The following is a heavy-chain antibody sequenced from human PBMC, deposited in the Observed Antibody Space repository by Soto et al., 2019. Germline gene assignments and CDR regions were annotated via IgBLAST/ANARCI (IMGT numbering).Heavy chain of an antibody. CDR3: ARENSVQAWLHHFDH. D-gene: IGHD5-18*01. Sequence: GGSLRLSCEASGFSFSSFAMNWVRQAPGRGLEWVSYIRDDGASIYYADSLKGRFTISRDNAKNSLSLQMNNLRAEDTAVYYCARENSVQAWLHHFDHWGLGTLVTVSS. V-gene: IGHV3-48*03. CDR2: IRDDGASI. CDR1: GFSFSSFA. J-gene: IGHJ4*02.